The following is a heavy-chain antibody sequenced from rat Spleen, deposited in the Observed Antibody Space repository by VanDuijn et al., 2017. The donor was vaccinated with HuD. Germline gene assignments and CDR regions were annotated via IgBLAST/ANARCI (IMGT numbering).Heavy chain of an antibody. CDR2: ISPSGATT. Sequence: EVQLVESGGGLVQPGRSLKLSCAASGFTLSDYVMHWIRQAPTKGLEWVTSISPSGATTNYRDSVKGRFTISRDNARGTLYLQMDSLRSEDTATYYCARVGTRVSRFASWGQGVLVTVSS. J-gene: IGHJ2*01. CDR3: ARVGTRVSRFAS. V-gene: IGHV5-19*01. CDR1: GFTLSDYV. D-gene: IGHD1-4*01.